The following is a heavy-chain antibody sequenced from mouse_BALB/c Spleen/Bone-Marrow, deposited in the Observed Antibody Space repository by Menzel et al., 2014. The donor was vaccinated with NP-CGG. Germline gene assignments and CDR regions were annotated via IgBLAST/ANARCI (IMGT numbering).Heavy chain of an antibody. CDR2: ISDGGSYT. CDR1: GFTFSDYY. J-gene: IGHJ3*01. V-gene: IGHV5-4*02. D-gene: IGHD2-4*01. Sequence: EVKVVESGGDLVKPGGSLKLSCAAPGFTFSDYYMYWVRQTPEKRLEWVATISDGGSYTYYPDSVKGRFTISRDNAKNNLYLHMSSLKSEDTAMYYCARDGDYEYAWFAYWGQGTLVTVS. CDR3: ARDGDYEYAWFAY.